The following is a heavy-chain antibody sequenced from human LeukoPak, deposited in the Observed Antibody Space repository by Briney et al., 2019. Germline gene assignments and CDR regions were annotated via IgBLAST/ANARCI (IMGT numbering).Heavy chain of an antibody. CDR3: ARDHYYDKAFDI. V-gene: IGHV3-48*03. Sequence: AGGSRRLSCAASGFTFSSYEMNWVRQAPGKGLEWVSYISSSGSTIYYADSVKGRFTISRDNAKNSLYLQMNSLRAEDTAVYYCARDHYYDKAFDIWGQGTMVTVSS. J-gene: IGHJ3*02. CDR2: ISSSGSTI. CDR1: GFTFSSYE. D-gene: IGHD3-22*01.